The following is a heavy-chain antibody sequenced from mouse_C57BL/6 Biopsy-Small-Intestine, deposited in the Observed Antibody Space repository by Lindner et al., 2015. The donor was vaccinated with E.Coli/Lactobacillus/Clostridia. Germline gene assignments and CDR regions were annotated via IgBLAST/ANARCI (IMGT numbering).Heavy chain of an antibody. D-gene: IGHD2-2*01. CDR3: ARGYDPYYAMDY. CDR2: IYYSGTI. CDR1: GISITTGNYR. J-gene: IGHJ4*01. V-gene: IGHV3-5*01. Sequence: VQLQESGPGLVKPSQTVFLTCTVTGISITTGNYRWSWIRQFPGNKLAWIGYIYYSGTITYNPSLTSRTTITRDTPKNQFFLEMNSLTAEDTATYYCARGYDPYYAMDYWGQGTSVTVSS.